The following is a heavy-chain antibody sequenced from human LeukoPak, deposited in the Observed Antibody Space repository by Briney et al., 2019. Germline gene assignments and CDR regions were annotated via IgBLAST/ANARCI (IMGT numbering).Heavy chain of an antibody. J-gene: IGHJ6*03. D-gene: IGHD1-1*01. V-gene: IGHV3-23*01. Sequence: PGGSLRLSCAASGFTFSNYGMSGSGDSTYYADSVKGRFTISRDNSKNTVYLQMNSLRTEDTAVYFCAKEYGYDYNYFYSMDVWGKGTTVTISS. CDR3: AKEYGYDYNYFYSMDV. CDR1: GFTFSNYG. CDR2: GSGDST.